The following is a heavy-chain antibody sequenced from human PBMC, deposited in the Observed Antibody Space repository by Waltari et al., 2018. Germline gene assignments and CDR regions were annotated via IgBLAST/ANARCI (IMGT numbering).Heavy chain of an antibody. Sequence: QVQLQQWGAGLLKPSETLSLTCAVYGGSFSGYYWIWIRQPPGNGLEWIGEINHSGRTNYNPSLKSRVTISVDTSKNQFSLKLSSVTAADTAVYYCARSPYYGSGSYYRRSGWFDPWGQGTLVTVSS. CDR3: ARSPYYGSGSYYRRSGWFDP. CDR2: INHSGRT. CDR1: GGSFSGYY. J-gene: IGHJ5*02. D-gene: IGHD3-10*01. V-gene: IGHV4-34*01.